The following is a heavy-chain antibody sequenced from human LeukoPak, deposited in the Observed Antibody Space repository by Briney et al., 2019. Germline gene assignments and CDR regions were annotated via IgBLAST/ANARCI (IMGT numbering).Heavy chain of an antibody. CDR2: LNWNSGGK. D-gene: IGHD3-10*01. CDR1: GFTFDDYG. J-gene: IGHJ4*02. V-gene: IGHV3-20*04. CDR3: AKDKAQSYYASGSLVL. Sequence: RPWGSLTLTCAASGFTFDDYGWSWVRQAPGKGLEWVSGLNWNSGGKDYADSVKGRIIIVRATAKGSLYLQMNNLRTEDTALYYCAKDKAQSYYASGSLVLWGQGTLVTVSS.